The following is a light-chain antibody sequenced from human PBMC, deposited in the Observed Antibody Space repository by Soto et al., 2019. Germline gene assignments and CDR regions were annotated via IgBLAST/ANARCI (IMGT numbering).Light chain of an antibody. CDR1: QNVRRN. CDR2: GAI. V-gene: IGKV3-15*01. CDR3: QHYNVWPPWT. J-gene: IGKJ1*01. Sequence: EIVMTQSPATLSVSPEDRVTLSCRASQNVRRNIAWYQQKPGQAPSLLIFGAITRATGIPARFGGSGSGTEFTLTISSLQSEDSAIYYCQHYNVWPPWTFGQGTKV.